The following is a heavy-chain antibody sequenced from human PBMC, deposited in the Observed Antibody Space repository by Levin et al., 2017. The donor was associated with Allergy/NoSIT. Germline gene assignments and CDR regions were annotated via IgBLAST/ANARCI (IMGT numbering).Heavy chain of an antibody. Sequence: GGSLRLSCKASGGTFSRSALSWVRQAPGQGLEWVGGIMPILGTANYAQSFQGRVTISADESSFTMFLDLTSLRPEDTAIYYRARGVVGGNFGLDVWGQGTTVIVSS. D-gene: IGHD2-15*01. CDR3: ARGVVGGNFGLDV. CDR1: GGTFSRSA. V-gene: IGHV1-69*01. J-gene: IGHJ6*02. CDR2: IMPILGTA.